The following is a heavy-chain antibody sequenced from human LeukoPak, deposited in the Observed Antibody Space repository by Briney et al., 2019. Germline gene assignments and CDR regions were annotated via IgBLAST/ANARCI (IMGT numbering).Heavy chain of an antibody. CDR2: FDPGDGET. Sequence: GASVKVSCKVSGYILTELSMHWVRQAPGKGLEWMGGFDPGDGETVYAQKFQGRITMTEDTSTDTAYMELSSLRSEDTAVYYCARDPGSGYEEHFDYWGQGTLVTVSS. J-gene: IGHJ4*02. D-gene: IGHD5-12*01. CDR3: ARDPGSGYEEHFDY. CDR1: GYILTELS. V-gene: IGHV1-24*01.